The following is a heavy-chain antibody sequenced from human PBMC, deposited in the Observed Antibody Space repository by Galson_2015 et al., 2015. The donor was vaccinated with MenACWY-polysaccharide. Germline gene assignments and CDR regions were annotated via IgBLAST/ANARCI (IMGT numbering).Heavy chain of an antibody. CDR1: GYTFSSYD. D-gene: IGHD6-19*01. J-gene: IGHJ4*02. Sequence: SCKASGYTFSSYDINWVRQATGQRLEWMGWMNPNSGNTGYAQKFQGRVTMTRNTSISTAYMELSSLTSEDTAVYYCARGRRDTAVAAPAAVLLAYWGQGILVTVSS. V-gene: IGHV1-8*01. CDR2: MNPNSGNT. CDR3: ARGRRDTAVAAPAAVLLAY.